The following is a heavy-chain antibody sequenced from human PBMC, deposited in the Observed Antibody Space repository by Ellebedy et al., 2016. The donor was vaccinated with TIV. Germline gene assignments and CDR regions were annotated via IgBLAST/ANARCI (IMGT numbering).Heavy chain of an antibody. V-gene: IGHV2-5*08. CDR1: GDSIGSVGSC. CDR3: AHIQFTMVRGVTFDAFDI. J-gene: IGHJ3*02. CDR2: IYWDDDQ. D-gene: IGHD3-10*01. Sequence: TLSLTCTVSGDSIGSVGSCWTWIRQPPGKALEWLALIYWDDDQRYSPSLKSRLTITKDTSKNQVVLTMTNMDPVDKATYYCAHIQFTMVRGVTFDAFDIWGQGTMVTVSS.